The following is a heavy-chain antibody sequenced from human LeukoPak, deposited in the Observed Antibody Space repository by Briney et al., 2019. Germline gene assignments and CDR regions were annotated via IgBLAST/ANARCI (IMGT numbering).Heavy chain of an antibody. Sequence: GGSLRLSCAASGFTFSNFAMSRVRQAPGKGLEWVSSISGSGISTYYADSLKGRFTISRDNFKNTLFLQLNSLRAEDTAVYYCAKDLRGYDMDFDYWGQGTLVTVSS. CDR2: ISGSGIST. CDR3: AKDLRGYDMDFDY. V-gene: IGHV3-23*01. D-gene: IGHD5-12*01. CDR1: GFTFSNFA. J-gene: IGHJ4*02.